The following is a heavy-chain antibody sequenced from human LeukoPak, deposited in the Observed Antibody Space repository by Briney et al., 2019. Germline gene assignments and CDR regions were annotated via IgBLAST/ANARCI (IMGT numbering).Heavy chain of an antibody. Sequence: PGGSLRFSCAASGFTFSGSAMHWVRQASGKGLEWVGRIRSKANSYATAYAASVKGRFTISRDDSKNTAYLQMNSLKTEDTAVYYCTSVVAVAGFDYWGQGTLVTVSS. V-gene: IGHV3-73*01. CDR1: GFTFSGSA. CDR2: IRSKANSYAT. D-gene: IGHD6-19*01. J-gene: IGHJ4*02. CDR3: TSVVAVAGFDY.